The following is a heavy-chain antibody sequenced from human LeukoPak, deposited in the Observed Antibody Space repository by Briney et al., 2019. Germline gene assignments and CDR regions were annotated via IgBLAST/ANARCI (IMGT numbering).Heavy chain of an antibody. D-gene: IGHD3-22*01. Sequence: PGGSLRLSCAASGFTFSSYEMNWVRQAPGKGLEWVSYISSSGSTISYADSVKGRFTISRDNAKNSLYLQMNSLRAEDTALYYCAKAHYYDSSGYFIDYWGQGTLVTVSS. CDR2: ISSSGSTI. CDR3: AKAHYYDSSGYFIDY. CDR1: GFTFSSYE. J-gene: IGHJ4*02. V-gene: IGHV3-48*03.